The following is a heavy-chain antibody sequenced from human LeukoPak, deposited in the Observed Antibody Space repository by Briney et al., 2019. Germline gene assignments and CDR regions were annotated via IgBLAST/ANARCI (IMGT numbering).Heavy chain of an antibody. CDR3: AREYELTGDAFDI. D-gene: IGHD7-27*01. J-gene: IGHJ3*02. CDR2: IYYSGST. V-gene: IGHV4-59*01. CDR1: GGSITNYY. Sequence: PSETLSLTCTVSGGSITNYYWGWLRQPPGKGLEWIGYIYYSGSTNYNPSLKSRVTISGDTSKNQFSLKLTSVTAADTAVYYCAREYELTGDAFDIWGQGTKVTVSS.